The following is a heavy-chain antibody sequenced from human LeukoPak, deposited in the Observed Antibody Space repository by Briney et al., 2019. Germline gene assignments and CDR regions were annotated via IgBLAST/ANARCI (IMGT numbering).Heavy chain of an antibody. CDR1: GFTFSSYW. J-gene: IGHJ4*02. D-gene: IGHD5-18*01. CDR3: AKAITAMADY. V-gene: IGHV3-30*18. Sequence: GGSLRLSCAASGFTFSSYWMNWARQAPGKGLEWVAVISYDGSNKYYADSVKGRFTISRDNSKNTLYLQMNSLRAEDTAVYYCAKAITAMADYWGQGTLVTVSS. CDR2: ISYDGSNK.